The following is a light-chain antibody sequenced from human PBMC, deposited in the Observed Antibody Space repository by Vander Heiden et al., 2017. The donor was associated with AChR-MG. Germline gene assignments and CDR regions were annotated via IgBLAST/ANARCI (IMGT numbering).Light chain of an antibody. J-gene: IGLJ3*02. CDR1: SSNIGAGFD. Sequence: QSVLTQPPSVSGAPGQRVIVPCTGTSSNIGAGFDVQWYQQFPGAAPRLLIYGNFNRPSGVSDRFSASKSGTSASLAITGLQKGDEADFYCQTYDNKLNAWVFGGGTKVTVL. CDR2: GNF. CDR3: QTYDNKLNAWV. V-gene: IGLV1-40*01.